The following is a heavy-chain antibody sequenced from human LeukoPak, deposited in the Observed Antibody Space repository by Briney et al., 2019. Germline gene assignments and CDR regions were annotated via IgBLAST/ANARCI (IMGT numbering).Heavy chain of an antibody. CDR2: INHSGST. J-gene: IGHJ6*03. V-gene: IGHV4-34*01. CDR1: GGSFRGYY. D-gene: IGHD4-23*01. Sequence: SETLSLTCAVYGGSFRGYYWSWIRQPPGKGLEWIGEINHSGSTNYNPSLKSRVTISVDTSKNQFSLKLSSVTAADTAVYYCARVDNDYGGNSYYYYYYMDVWGKGTTVTVSS. CDR3: ARVDNDYGGNSYYYYYYMDV.